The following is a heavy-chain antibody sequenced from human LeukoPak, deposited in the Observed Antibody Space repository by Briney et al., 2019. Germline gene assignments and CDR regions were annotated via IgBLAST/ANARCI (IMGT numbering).Heavy chain of an antibody. CDR2: IYHSGST. Sequence: PSETLSLTCTVSGYSISSGYYWGWIRQPPGKGLEWIGSIYHSGSTYYNPSLKSRVTISVDTSKNQFSLKLSSVTAADTAVYYCASVKQQLVMWAFDIWGQGTMVTVSS. D-gene: IGHD6-13*01. CDR1: GYSISSGYY. J-gene: IGHJ3*02. CDR3: ASVKQQLVMWAFDI. V-gene: IGHV4-38-2*02.